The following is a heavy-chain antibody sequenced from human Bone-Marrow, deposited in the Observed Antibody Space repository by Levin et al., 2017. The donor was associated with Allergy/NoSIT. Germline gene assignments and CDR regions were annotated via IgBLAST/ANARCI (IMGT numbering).Heavy chain of an antibody. CDR2: ISSSSRHI. CDR3: ARGLRGMATITGVHS. CDR1: GFTFLSYT. D-gene: IGHD5-24*01. V-gene: IGHV3-21*01. Sequence: GGSLRLSCAASGFTFLSYTMAWVCQAPGKGLEWVSSISSSSRHIYYADSLKGRFTISRDNAKNSLYLQMSSLRVEDTAVYYCARGLRGMATITGVHSWGQGTLVTVSS. J-gene: IGHJ4*02.